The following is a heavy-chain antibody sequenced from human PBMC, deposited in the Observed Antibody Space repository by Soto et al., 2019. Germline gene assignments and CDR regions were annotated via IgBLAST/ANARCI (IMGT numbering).Heavy chain of an antibody. D-gene: IGHD2-15*01. J-gene: IGHJ5*02. CDR1: GFTFSSYA. CDR2: IWGSGDST. V-gene: IGHV3-23*01. CDR3: AISAGSKSCTGGTCYPNWFDP. Sequence: EVQLLESGGDLVQPGGSLRLSCAASGFTFSSYAMTWVRQAPGKGLEWVSVIWGSGDSTNYADSVKGRFTISRDNSKDSLYLQMNTLRAEDTAVYSCAISAGSKSCTGGTCYPNWFDPWGLGTLVTVSS.